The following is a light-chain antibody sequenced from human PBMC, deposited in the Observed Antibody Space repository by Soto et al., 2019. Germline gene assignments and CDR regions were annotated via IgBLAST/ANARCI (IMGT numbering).Light chain of an antibody. CDR3: CSYAGSYTFAI. V-gene: IGLV2-11*01. CDR2: DVS. Sequence: QSVLTQPRSVSGSPGQSVTISCTGTSSDVGGYNYVSWYQQHPGKVPKLMIYDVSKRPSGVPDRFSGSKSGNTASLTISGLQAEDEADYYCCSYAGSYTFAIFGGGTKVTVL. CDR1: SSDVGGYNY. J-gene: IGLJ2*01.